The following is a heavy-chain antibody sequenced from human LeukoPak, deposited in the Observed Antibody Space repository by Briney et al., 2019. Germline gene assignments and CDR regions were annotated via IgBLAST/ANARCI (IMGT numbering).Heavy chain of an antibody. Sequence: SETLSLTCAVYGGSLSGYYWSWIRQPPGKGLEWIGEINHGGFTTYNPFPKSRVTISVDTSKNQFSLKLTSLTAADTAVYYCARLRTLSFTIPADWGQGTLVTVSS. D-gene: IGHD3-3*01. CDR2: INHGGFT. CDR1: GGSLSGYY. CDR3: ARLRTLSFTIPAD. J-gene: IGHJ4*02. V-gene: IGHV4-34*01.